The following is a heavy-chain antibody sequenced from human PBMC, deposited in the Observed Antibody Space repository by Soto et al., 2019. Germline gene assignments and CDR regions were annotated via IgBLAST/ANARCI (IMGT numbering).Heavy chain of an antibody. CDR2: ISYDGNNT. CDR1: VFTYSITYSRYA. J-gene: IGHJ6*02. CDR3: AKKKADRFLAGGLDV. V-gene: IGHV3-30-3*02. D-gene: IGHD6-6*01. Sequence: GGSLRLSCAASVFTYSITYSRYAMNWVRQAPGKGLGWVAAISYDGNNTYYADSVRGRFTISRDNSKNSLYRQRNSLRVEDTAVYYCAKKKADRFLAGGLDVWSRGTMVTVSS.